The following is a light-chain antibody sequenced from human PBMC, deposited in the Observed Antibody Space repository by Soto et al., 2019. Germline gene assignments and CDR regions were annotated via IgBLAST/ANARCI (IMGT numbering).Light chain of an antibody. Sequence: DIPLTQSPSTLSARAGDGITITCRASQSIDTWLAWYQQKPGKAPQVLINQASTLESGVPSRSSGSGSGTEFTLTLTSLQRDDFATYFCQHYHSYPYTFGQGTKVDI. V-gene: IGKV1-5*03. J-gene: IGKJ2*01. CDR2: QAS. CDR3: QHYHSYPYT. CDR1: QSIDTW.